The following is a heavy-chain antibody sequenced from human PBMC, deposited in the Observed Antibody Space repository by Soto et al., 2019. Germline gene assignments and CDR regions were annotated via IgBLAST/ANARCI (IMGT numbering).Heavy chain of an antibody. CDR3: ARGQEVGAHFFDS. CDR2: IGTAGDT. V-gene: IGHV3-13*01. Sequence: GGSLRVSCEASGFTFSGFDMHWVRQPTGKGLEWVSTIGTAGDTYYAVSVKGRFTISRDNAKNSLSLQMNSLRAGDTAVYFCARGQEVGAHFFDSWGQGTQVTVSS. J-gene: IGHJ4*02. CDR1: GFTFSGFD. D-gene: IGHD2-15*01.